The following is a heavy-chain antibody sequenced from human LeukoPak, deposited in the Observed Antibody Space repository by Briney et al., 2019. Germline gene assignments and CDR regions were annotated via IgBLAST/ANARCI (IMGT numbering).Heavy chain of an antibody. CDR3: ASTIMVRGVINFDY. V-gene: IGHV1-69*04. J-gene: IGHJ4*02. CDR1: GGTFSSYA. CDR2: IIPILGIA. D-gene: IGHD3-10*01. Sequence: SVKVSCKASGGTFSSYAISWVRQAPGQGLEWMGRIIPILGIANYAQKFQGRVTITADKSTSTAYMELSGLRSEDTAVYYCASTIMVRGVINFDYWGQGTLVTVSS.